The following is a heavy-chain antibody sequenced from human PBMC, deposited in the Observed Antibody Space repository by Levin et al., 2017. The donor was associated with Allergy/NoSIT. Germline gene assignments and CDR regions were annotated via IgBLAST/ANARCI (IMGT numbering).Heavy chain of an antibody. J-gene: IGHJ4*02. D-gene: IGHD3-22*01. CDR2: IKQDGSEK. Sequence: GGSLRLSCAASGFTFSSYWMSWVRQAPGKGLEWVANIKQDGSEKYYVDSVKGRFTISRDNAKNSLYLQMNSLRAEDTAVYYCARRGGYYMYYFDYWGQGTLVTVSS. CDR3: ARRGGYYMYYFDY. V-gene: IGHV3-7*03. CDR1: GFTFSSYW.